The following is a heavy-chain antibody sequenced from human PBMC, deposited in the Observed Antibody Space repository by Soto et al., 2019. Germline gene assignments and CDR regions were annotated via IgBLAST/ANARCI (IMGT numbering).Heavy chain of an antibody. D-gene: IGHD3-16*01. J-gene: IGHJ6*02. CDR3: ARMGDVPYYYYGLDV. V-gene: IGHV1-18*01. Sequence: QVQLVQSGAEVKKPGASVKVSCKASGYSFTRYGISWGRQAPGQGLGGRGWISGYNANTNYPENLQGRVTMTTDTSTSTAYMEVRNLISDDTAVYYCARMGDVPYYYYGLDVWGQGTTVTVSS. CDR1: GYSFTRYG. CDR2: ISGYNANT.